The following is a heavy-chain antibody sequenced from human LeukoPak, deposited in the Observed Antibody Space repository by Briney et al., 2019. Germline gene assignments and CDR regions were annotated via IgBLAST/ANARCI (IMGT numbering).Heavy chain of an antibody. CDR1: GYRFTSDW. V-gene: IGHV5-51*01. CDR2: IYPGDSDT. Sequence: GESLKISCKGSGYRFTSDWIGWVRQMPGKGLEWMGIIYPGDSDTRYSPSFQGQVTISADKSVNTAYLQWSSLRASDTAMYYCAALYGRVVCSTGSCYIDYWGQGTLVTVSS. CDR3: AALYGRVVCSTGSCYIDY. J-gene: IGHJ4*02. D-gene: IGHD2-15*01.